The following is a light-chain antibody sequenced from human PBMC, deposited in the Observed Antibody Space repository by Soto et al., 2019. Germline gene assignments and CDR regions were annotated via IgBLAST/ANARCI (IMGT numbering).Light chain of an antibody. Sequence: EIVLTQSQSTLSLSPGERATLSCRASQSVSSYLAWYQQKPGQPPRLLFYGASNRAAGIPARFSGSGSGTDFTLTITSLEPEDFAVYYCQQYGTSPRTFGQGTRLEIK. CDR3: QQYGTSPRT. CDR1: QSVSSY. CDR2: GAS. J-gene: IGKJ5*01. V-gene: IGKV3-11*01.